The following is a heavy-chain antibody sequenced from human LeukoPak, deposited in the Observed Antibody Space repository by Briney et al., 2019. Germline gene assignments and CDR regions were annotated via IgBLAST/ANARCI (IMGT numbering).Heavy chain of an antibody. Sequence: SETLSLTCTISGGSLSSSPYYWGWIRQPPGKGLEWIGSIDYSEITYYNPSLKSRVTISADTSKNQFSLELTSVTAADTAVYYCTRRANSYTFDYWGQGTLVTVSS. D-gene: IGHD1/OR15-1a*01. J-gene: IGHJ4*02. V-gene: IGHV4-39*01. CDR1: GGSLSSSPYY. CDR2: IDYSEIT. CDR3: TRRANSYTFDY.